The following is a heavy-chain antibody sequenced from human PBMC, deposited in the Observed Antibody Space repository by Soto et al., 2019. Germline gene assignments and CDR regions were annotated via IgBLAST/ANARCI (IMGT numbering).Heavy chain of an antibody. CDR2: ISYDGSNK. CDR3: AKNGYYYDSSPNGMDV. D-gene: IGHD3-22*01. V-gene: IGHV3-30*18. J-gene: IGHJ6*02. Sequence: QVQLVESGGGVVQPGRSLRLSCAASGFTFSSYGMHWVRQAPGKGLEWVAVISYDGSNKYYADSVKGRFTISRDNSKNTLYLQMNSLRAEDTAVYYCAKNGYYYDSSPNGMDVWGQGTTVTVSS. CDR1: GFTFSSYG.